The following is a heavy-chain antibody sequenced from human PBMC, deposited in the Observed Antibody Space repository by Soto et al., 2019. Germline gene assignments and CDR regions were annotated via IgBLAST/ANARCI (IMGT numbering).Heavy chain of an antibody. CDR2: LNVSNGDT. J-gene: IGHJ6*04. V-gene: IGHV1-3*01. CDR3: ERDQVKLTFGLLMPKVLYYNVREF. D-gene: IGHD2-2*01. CDR1: GYAFTSNP. Sequence: ASVKVSCKASGYAFTSNPIQWLRQAPGQGVEWVGWLNVSNGDTRFSQKFQGRVIFTRDTSARTAYKELSTQRPEDTGVYYIERDQVKLTFGLLMPKVLYYNVREFWGKGT.